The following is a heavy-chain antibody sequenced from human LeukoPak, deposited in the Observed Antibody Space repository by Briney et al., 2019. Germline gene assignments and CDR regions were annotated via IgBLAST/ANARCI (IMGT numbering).Heavy chain of an antibody. J-gene: IGHJ4*02. CDR3: AIPRRSSRDHDSGGFDS. CDR1: GGTFTTYA. V-gene: IGHV1-69*10. CDR2: IIPRLGTS. D-gene: IGHD3-10*01. Sequence: SVKVSCKASGGTFTTYAINWIRQAPGQGLEWMGLIIPRLGTSNYAQKFQGRVTFTADKSTSTAYVDLSSLRSEDTAVYYCAIPRRSSRDHDSGGFDSWGQGTLATVSS.